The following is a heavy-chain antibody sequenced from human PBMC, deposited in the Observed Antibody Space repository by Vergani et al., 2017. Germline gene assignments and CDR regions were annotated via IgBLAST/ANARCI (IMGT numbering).Heavy chain of an antibody. Sequence: QLQLQESGPGLVKPSETLSLTCTVSGGSITYGAFYWGWIRQSPGKGLEWIGSIYYSENKFYNPSLESRVTLSIDTTKNQFSLKLKSVTAADTAVYYCARDGGEYDKDALDVRGQGTKDSVTS. V-gene: IGHV4-39*01. CDR1: GGSITYGAFY. CDR2: IYYSENK. J-gene: IGHJ3*01. D-gene: IGHD2-21*01. CDR3: ARDGGEYDKDALDV.